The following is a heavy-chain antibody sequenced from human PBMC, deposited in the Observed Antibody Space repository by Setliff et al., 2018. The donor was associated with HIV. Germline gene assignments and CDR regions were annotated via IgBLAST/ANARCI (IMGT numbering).Heavy chain of an antibody. CDR1: GISINGYY. Sequence: SETLSLTCSVSGISINGYYWSWIRQSPRTRLEWIGYVSSIGNTNYNPSLKSRVTISVDTSKNQFSLQLNSVTAADSAVYFCARTRAPYFFDFWGQGAQVTVSS. J-gene: IGHJ4*02. D-gene: IGHD1-26*01. V-gene: IGHV4-4*08. CDR3: ARTRAPYFFDF. CDR2: VSSIGNT.